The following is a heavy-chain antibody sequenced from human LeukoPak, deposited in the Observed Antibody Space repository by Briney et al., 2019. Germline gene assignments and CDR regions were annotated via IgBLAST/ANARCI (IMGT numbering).Heavy chain of an antibody. J-gene: IGHJ6*02. CDR3: ARRGFYGTNLYYAMDV. D-gene: IGHD4/OR15-4a*01. CDR2: IYPDDSDT. CDR1: GYRFTTYW. V-gene: IGHV5-51*01. Sequence: GESLKISCKGSGYRFTTYWIGWVRQMPGKGLEWMGIIYPDDSDTRYSPSFQGQVTISADKPINTAYLQWNSLKAPDTAMYYCARRGFYGTNLYYAMDVWGQGTTVTVSS.